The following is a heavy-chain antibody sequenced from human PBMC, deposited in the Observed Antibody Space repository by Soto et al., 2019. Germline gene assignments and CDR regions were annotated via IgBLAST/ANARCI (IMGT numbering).Heavy chain of an antibody. CDR2: ISGYNANT. CDR3: AAPGGHHFGLDV. V-gene: IGHV1-18*01. D-gene: IGHD2-8*02. J-gene: IGHJ6*02. Sequence: QAQLVQSGSEVKRPGASVKVSCRSFDNTFTYYGINWVRQAPGQGLEWLGWISGYNANTKESQKFQDRVSMTTDTSMRTAYLEVRSLTSDDTGVYFCAAPGGHHFGLDVWGQGTTVTVSS. CDR1: DNTFTYYG.